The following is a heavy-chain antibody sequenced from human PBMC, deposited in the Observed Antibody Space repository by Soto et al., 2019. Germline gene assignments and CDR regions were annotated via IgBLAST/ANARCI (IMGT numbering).Heavy chain of an antibody. J-gene: IGHJ6*02. CDR2: INQGRSEK. D-gene: IGHD3-22*01. CDR1: GFNFSSYW. Sequence: EVRLVESGGGLVQPGGSLTLSCAASGFNFSSYWMNWVRQAPGNGLAWVANINQGRSEKYYMDSMKGRFTISRDNAKNSLLLQLNSLRAEDTAVYYCARDRARPDLRDTHYYDSSDLDYGMDVWGQGTTVTVSS. CDR3: ARDRARPDLRDTHYYDSSDLDYGMDV. V-gene: IGHV3-7*01.